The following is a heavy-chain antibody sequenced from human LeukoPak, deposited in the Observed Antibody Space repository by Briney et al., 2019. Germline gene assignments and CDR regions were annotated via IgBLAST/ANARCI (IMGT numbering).Heavy chain of an antibody. CDR2: IYYSGST. Sequence: KPSETLSLTCTVSGGSISSSIYYWGWIRQPPGKGLEWIGSIYYSGSTYYTPPLKSRVTISVDTSKNQFSLKLSSVTAADTAVYYCARLSSSSRLFDYWGQGTLVTVSS. J-gene: IGHJ4*02. V-gene: IGHV4-39*01. CDR1: GGSISSSIYY. D-gene: IGHD6-6*01. CDR3: ARLSSSSRLFDY.